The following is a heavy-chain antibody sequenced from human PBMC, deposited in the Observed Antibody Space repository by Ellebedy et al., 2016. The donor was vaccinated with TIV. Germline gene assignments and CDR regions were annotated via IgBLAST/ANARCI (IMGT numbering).Heavy chain of an antibody. CDR2: INPNSGGT. J-gene: IGHJ4*02. D-gene: IGHD5-24*01. Sequence: ASVKVSCKASGYTFTGYYMHWVRQAPGQGLEWMGWINPNSGGTNYAQKFQGWVTMTRDTSISTAYMELSSLRADDTAIYYCARDREGGFSFDSWGQGTLVTVSA. V-gene: IGHV1-2*04. CDR1: GYTFTGYY. CDR3: ARDREGGFSFDS.